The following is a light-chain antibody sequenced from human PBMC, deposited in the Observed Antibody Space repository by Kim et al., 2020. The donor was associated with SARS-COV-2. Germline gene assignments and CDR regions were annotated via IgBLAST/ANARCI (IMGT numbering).Light chain of an antibody. CDR2: SEN. Sequence: QSVLTQPLSASGTPGQRVTISCSGSSSNIGSNGVNWYQQLPGAAPKLLIYSENQRPSGVPDRFSGSKSGTSASLAISGLQSEDEADYYCAAWDGSLSTWMFGGGTQLTVL. J-gene: IGLJ3*02. V-gene: IGLV1-44*01. CDR3: AAWDGSLSTWM. CDR1: SSNIGSNG.